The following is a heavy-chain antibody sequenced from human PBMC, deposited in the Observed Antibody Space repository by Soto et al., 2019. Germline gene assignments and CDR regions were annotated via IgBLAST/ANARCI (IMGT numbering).Heavy chain of an antibody. J-gene: IGHJ6*02. CDR1: GGSFSGYY. Sequence: QVQLQQWGAGLLKPSETLSLTCAVYGGSFSGYYWSWIGQPPGKGLEWIGDINHSGSTNYNPSLKSRVTISVDKSKTQFSLKLISVTAADTAVYYCARGQRSSSPYYYYYGMDVWGQGTTVTVSS. CDR2: INHSGST. V-gene: IGHV4-34*01. CDR3: ARGQRSSSPYYYYYGMDV. D-gene: IGHD6-6*01.